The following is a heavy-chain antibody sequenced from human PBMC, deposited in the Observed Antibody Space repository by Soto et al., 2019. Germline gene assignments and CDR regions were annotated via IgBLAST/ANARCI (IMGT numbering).Heavy chain of an antibody. V-gene: IGHV4-39*01. J-gene: IGHJ6*03. CDR1: DGSISSRSNY. Sequence: SETLSLTCTVSDGSISSRSNYWCWIRHPPGKDLEWIGSVYYTGGTYYNPSLKSRVTISVDTSKNQFSLKLSSVTAADTAVYYCARHNPYSGYDYYYYYYMDVWGKGTTVTVSS. CDR2: VYYTGGT. D-gene: IGHD5-12*01. CDR3: ARHNPYSGYDYYYYYYMDV.